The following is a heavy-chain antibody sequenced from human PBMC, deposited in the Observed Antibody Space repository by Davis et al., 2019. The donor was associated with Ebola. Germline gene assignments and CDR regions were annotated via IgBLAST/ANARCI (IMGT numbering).Heavy chain of an antibody. CDR3: ARDSGGTGTTYYYYGMDV. V-gene: IGHV3-7*03. D-gene: IGHD1-7*01. J-gene: IGHJ6*02. Sequence: GESLKISCAASGFTFSSYWMSWVRQAPGKGLEWVANIKQDGSEKYYVDSVKGRFTISRDNAKNSLYLQMNSLRAEDTAVYYCARDSGGTGTTYYYYGMDVWGQGTTVTVSS. CDR2: IKQDGSEK. CDR1: GFTFSSYW.